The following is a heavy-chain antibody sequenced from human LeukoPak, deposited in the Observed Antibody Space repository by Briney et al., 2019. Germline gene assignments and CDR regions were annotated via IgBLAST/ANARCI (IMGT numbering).Heavy chain of an antibody. J-gene: IGHJ4*02. Sequence: SETLSLTCTVSGGSISSYYWSWIRQPPGKGLEWIGYIYYSGSTNYNPSLKSRVTISVDTSKKQFSLKLSSVTAADTAVYYCARGGYDFWSGYYWYFDYWGQGTLVTVSS. CDR2: IYYSGST. V-gene: IGHV4-59*01. CDR3: ARGGYDFWSGYYWYFDY. CDR1: GGSISSYY. D-gene: IGHD3-3*01.